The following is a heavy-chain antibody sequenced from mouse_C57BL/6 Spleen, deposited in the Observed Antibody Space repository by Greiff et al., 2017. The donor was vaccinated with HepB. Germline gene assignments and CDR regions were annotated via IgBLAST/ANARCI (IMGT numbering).Heavy chain of an antibody. J-gene: IGHJ4*01. Sequence: EVHLVESEGGLVQPGSSMKLSCTASGFTFSDYYMAWVRQVPEKGLEWVANINYDGSSTYYLDSLKSRFIISRDNAKNILYLQMSSLKSEDTATYYCARALSPRYAMDYWGQGTSVTVSS. CDR2: INYDGSST. V-gene: IGHV5-16*01. CDR3: ARALSPRYAMDY. CDR1: GFTFSDYY. D-gene: IGHD1-1*01.